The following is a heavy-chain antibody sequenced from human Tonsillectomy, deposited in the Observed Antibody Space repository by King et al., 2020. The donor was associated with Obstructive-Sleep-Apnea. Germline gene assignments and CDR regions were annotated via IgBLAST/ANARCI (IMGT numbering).Heavy chain of an antibody. D-gene: IGHD1-26*01. Sequence: VQLQQWGAGLLKPSETLSLTCAVYGGSFSGYYWSWIRQPPGKGLEWIGEINHSGNTNYNPSLKSRVTISVDTSKNQFSLKLSSVTAADTAVYYCAGLRGDDYIVGATLTGDRYYYGMDVWGQGTTVTVSS. CDR3: AGLRGDDYIVGATLTGDRYYYGMDV. J-gene: IGHJ6*02. CDR2: INHSGNT. V-gene: IGHV4-34*01. CDR1: GGSFSGYY.